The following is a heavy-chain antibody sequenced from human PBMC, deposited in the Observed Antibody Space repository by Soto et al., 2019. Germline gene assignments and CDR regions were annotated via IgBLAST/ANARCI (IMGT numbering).Heavy chain of an antibody. V-gene: IGHV4-4*02. CDR2: ISHSGIT. Sequence: TLSLTFAVSGCSSTSANWWTWFRQPPGGGLEWIGEISHSGITNYKASLKSRVTMSVDKTKNDVSLKLTSVTAADTAVYYCARVLRGWFDPWGQGTPVTVSS. CDR3: ARVLRGWFDP. J-gene: IGHJ5*02. CDR1: GCSSTSANW.